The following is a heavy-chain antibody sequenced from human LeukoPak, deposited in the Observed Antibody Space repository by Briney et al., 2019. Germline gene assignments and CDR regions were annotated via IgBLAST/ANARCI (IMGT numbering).Heavy chain of an antibody. CDR2: ISYDGSNK. CDR3: ARDLPGWYSSGWSAFDY. CDR1: GFTFSSYA. Sequence: GGSLRLSCAASGFTFSSYAMHWVRQAPGKGLEWVAVISYDGSNKYYADSVKGRFTISRDNSKNTLYLQMNSLRAEDTAVYYCARDLPGWYSSGWSAFDYWGQGTLVTVSS. J-gene: IGHJ4*02. D-gene: IGHD6-19*01. V-gene: IGHV3-30-3*01.